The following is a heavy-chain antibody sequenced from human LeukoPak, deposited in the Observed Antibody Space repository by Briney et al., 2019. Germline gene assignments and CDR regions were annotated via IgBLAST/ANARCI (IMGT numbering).Heavy chain of an antibody. Sequence: PGGPLRLSCAASGFTFSSYGMHWVREAPGKGLEWVAVIWYDGSSKYYADSVKGRFTISKDKSKNTLYLQMNNLRTEDTAVYYCARDYCGGDCYVDYWGQGTLVTVSS. CDR3: ARDYCGGDCYVDY. D-gene: IGHD2-21*02. CDR2: IWYDGSSK. CDR1: GFTFSSYG. V-gene: IGHV3-33*01. J-gene: IGHJ4*02.